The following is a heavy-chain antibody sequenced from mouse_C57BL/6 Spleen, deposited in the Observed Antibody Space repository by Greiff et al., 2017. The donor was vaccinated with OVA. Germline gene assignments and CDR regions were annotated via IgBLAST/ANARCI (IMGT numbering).Heavy chain of an antibody. D-gene: IGHD1-1*01. J-gene: IGHJ1*03. CDR3: AREQITTSWYFDV. V-gene: IGHV1-81*01. CDR2: IYPRSGNT. Sequence: VQLQESGAELARPGASVKLSCKASGYTFTSYGISWVKQRTGQGLEWIGEIYPRSGNTYYNEKFKGKATLTADKSSSTAYMELRSLTSEDSAVYFCAREQITTSWYFDVWGTGTTVTVS. CDR1: GYTFTSYG.